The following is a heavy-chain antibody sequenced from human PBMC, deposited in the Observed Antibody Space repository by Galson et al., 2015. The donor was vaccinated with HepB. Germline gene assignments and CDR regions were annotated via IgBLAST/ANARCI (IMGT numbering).Heavy chain of an antibody. D-gene: IGHD6-13*01. CDR3: AKDTRRIAAAGTGIFDY. CDR1: GFTFSSYA. V-gene: IGHV3-23*01. CDR2: ISGSGGGT. Sequence: SLRLSCAASGFTFSSYAMSWVRQAPGKGLEWVSAISGSGGGTYYADSVKGRFTISRDNSKNTLYLQMNSLRAEDTAVYYCAKDTRRIAAAGTGIFDYWGQGTLVTVSS. J-gene: IGHJ4*02.